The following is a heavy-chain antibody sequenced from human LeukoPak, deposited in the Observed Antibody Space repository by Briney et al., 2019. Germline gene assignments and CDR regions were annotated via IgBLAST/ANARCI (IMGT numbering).Heavy chain of an antibody. CDR3: AGGAQPFDN. CDR1: GYFISSGYY. J-gene: IGHJ4*02. CDR2: IYHSAST. D-gene: IGHD1-1*01. Sequence: SETLSLTCAVSGYFISSGYYWGWIRQPPGKGPEWIGNIYHSASTYYKPFLMSRVTLSVNSSKNQYSLKLSSVTAADTAVYYCAGGAQPFDNWGQGTLVTVSS. V-gene: IGHV4-38-2*01.